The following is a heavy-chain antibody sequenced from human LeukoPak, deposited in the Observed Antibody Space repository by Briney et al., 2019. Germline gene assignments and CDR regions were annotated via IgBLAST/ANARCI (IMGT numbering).Heavy chain of an antibody. CDR1: GGSISSNY. CDR2: IYYSGYT. Sequence: SETLSLTCTVSGGSISSNYWSWIRQPPGKGLEWIGYIYYSGYTDYNPSLKGRVTVSLDKSKDQVSLKLSSVTAADTAMYYCARAVAGSNWFDPWGQGTLVTVSS. CDR3: ARAVAGSNWFDP. D-gene: IGHD6-19*01. J-gene: IGHJ5*02. V-gene: IGHV4-59*01.